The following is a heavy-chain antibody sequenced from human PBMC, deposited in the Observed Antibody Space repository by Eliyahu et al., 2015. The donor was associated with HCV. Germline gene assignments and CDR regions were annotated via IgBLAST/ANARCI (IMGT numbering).Heavy chain of an antibody. J-gene: IGHJ6*02. CDR3: AKASGSGSYTYYGMDV. V-gene: IGHV3-23*04. CDR2: ISGSGGST. CDR1: GFXFSXLA. Sequence: EVQLVESXGGLVQPGGSLRLSCAASGFXFSXLAMSWVRQAPGKGLEWVSAISGSGGSTYYADSVKGRFTISRDNSKNTLYLQMNSLRAEDTAVYYCAKASGSGSYTYYGMDVWGQGTTVTVSS. D-gene: IGHD3-10*01.